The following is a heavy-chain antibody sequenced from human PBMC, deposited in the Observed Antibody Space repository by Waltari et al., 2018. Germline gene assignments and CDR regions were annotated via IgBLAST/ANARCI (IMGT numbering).Heavy chain of an antibody. Sequence: QLQLQESGPGLVKPSETLSLTCTVSGGSISSSSYYWGWIRQPPGKGLEWIGSIYYSGSTYYNPSLKSRVTISVDTSTDTAYMELSSLRSEDTAVYYCATDGTVTTGYWGQGTLVTVSS. CDR3: ATDGTVTTGY. CDR1: GGSISSSSYY. CDR2: IYYSGST. V-gene: IGHV4-39*07. D-gene: IGHD4-4*01. J-gene: IGHJ4*02.